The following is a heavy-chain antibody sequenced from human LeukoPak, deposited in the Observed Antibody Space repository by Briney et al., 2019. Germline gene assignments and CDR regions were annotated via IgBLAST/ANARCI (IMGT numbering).Heavy chain of an antibody. CDR1: GFTFSDYY. V-gene: IGHV3-11*04. CDR3: ARVFSQKLLNFWGGFDY. D-gene: IGHD3-3*01. CDR2: ISSSGSTI. Sequence: PGGSLRLSCAASGFTFSDYYMSWIRQARGKGLEWVSYISSSGSTIYYADSVKGRFTISRDNAKNSLYLQMNSLRAEDTAVYYCARVFSQKLLNFWGGFDYWGQGTLVTVSS. J-gene: IGHJ4*02.